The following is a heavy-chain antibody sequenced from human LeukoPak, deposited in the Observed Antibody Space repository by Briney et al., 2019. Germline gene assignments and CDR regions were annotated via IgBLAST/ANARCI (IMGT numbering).Heavy chain of an antibody. V-gene: IGHV3-48*03. CDR3: AELGITMIGGV. CDR1: GFTFSSCE. CDR2: ISSSCSTI. D-gene: IGHD3-10*02. Sequence: GGSLRLSCAASGFTFSSCEMNWVRQAPGKGLEWVSYISSSCSTIYYADSVKGRFTISRDNAKNSLYLQMNSLRAEDTAVYYCAELGITMIGGVWGKGTTVTISS. J-gene: IGHJ6*04.